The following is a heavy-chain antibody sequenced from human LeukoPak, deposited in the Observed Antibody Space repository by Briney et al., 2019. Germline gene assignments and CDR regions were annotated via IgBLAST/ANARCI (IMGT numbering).Heavy chain of an antibody. Sequence: GGSLRLSCVASGFTFSNLAMGWVRQAPGKGLEWVSVISDGGDTTYYADSMKGRFTISRDNSRNTLYLQMNSLRVEDTAVYYCAKDARRSSGWYFFDHWGQGTLVTVSS. D-gene: IGHD6-19*01. CDR3: AKDARRSSGWYFFDH. J-gene: IGHJ4*02. V-gene: IGHV3-23*01. CDR1: GFTFSNLA. CDR2: ISDGGDTT.